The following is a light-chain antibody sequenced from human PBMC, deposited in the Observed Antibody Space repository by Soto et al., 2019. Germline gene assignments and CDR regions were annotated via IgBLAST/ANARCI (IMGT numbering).Light chain of an antibody. CDR3: QQSYNTPQT. CDR1: QTISTY. CDR2: DAS. V-gene: IGKV1-39*01. Sequence: IQMTQSPSSLAASVADRFTITCRASQTISTYVNWYRQKSGAAPELLIYDASTLQSGVPSRFRGGGSGTDFTLTISSLQLEDFATYYCQQSYNTPQTFGQGTKVDIK. J-gene: IGKJ1*01.